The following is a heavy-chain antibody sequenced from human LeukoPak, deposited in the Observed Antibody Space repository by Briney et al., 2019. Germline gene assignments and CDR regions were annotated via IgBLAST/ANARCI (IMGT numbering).Heavy chain of an antibody. D-gene: IGHD6-19*01. V-gene: IGHV3-74*01. Sequence: GGSLRLSCAASGFTFSSYWMHWVRQAPGKGLVWVSRINSDGSSTSYADSVKGRFTISRDNAKNTLYLQTNSLRAEDTAVYYCARAYSTGWYDAFDIWGQGTMVTVSS. CDR3: ARAYSTGWYDAFDI. CDR2: INSDGSST. CDR1: GFTFSSYW. J-gene: IGHJ3*02.